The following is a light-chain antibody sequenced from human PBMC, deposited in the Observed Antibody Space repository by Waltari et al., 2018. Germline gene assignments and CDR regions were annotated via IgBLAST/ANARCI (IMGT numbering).Light chain of an antibody. CDR3: QQYNKWPPYT. J-gene: IGKJ2*01. CDR2: DVS. V-gene: IGKV3-15*01. Sequence: IVMTQSPATLSVSPGEGATLSCRASHSVSSNFTWYQQKPGQAPRLLIYDVSTSAIGIPARFSGSGSGTEFTLTISSLQSEDFAVYYCQQYNKWPPYTFGQGTKLEIK. CDR1: HSVSSN.